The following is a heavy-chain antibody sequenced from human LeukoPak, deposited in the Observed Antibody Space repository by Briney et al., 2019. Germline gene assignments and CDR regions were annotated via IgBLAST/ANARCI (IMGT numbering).Heavy chain of an antibody. CDR1: GGSIRSSSYY. J-gene: IGHJ1*01. D-gene: IGHD3-3*01. Sequence: SETLSLTCTVAGGSIRSSSYYWGWVRQPPGKGLEWIGSIYYSGSTYYNPSLKSRVTISVDTSKNQFSLKLSSVTAADTAVYYCCGVVITSGAEYFQHWGQGTLVTVSS. CDR3: CGVVITSGAEYFQH. CDR2: IYYSGST. V-gene: IGHV4-39*07.